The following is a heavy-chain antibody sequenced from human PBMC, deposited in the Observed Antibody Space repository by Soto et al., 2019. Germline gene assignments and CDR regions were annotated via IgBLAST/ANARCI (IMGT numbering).Heavy chain of an antibody. J-gene: IGHJ4*02. V-gene: IGHV3-21*01. CDR1: GFAFSHYS. D-gene: IGHD3-10*01. Sequence: GGSLRLSCAGSGFAFSHYSMTWVRQATGKGLEWVSSISGSSNSIYYAGSVKGRFAVSRDNAKNSLYLQMDSLRAEDTAVYYCTRGYDSGSYSPTYWGQGALVTAPQ. CDR2: ISGSSNSI. CDR3: TRGYDSGSYSPTY.